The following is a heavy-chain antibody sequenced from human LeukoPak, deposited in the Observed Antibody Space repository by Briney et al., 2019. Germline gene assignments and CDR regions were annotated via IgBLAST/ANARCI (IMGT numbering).Heavy chain of an antibody. CDR3: ARGGRPDY. D-gene: IGHD3-16*01. CDR1: GFTFTDYW. J-gene: IGHJ4*02. V-gene: IGHV3-7*02. Sequence: GGSLRLSCAASGFTFTDYWMTWVRQAPGKGLEWVAHIKPDGSEQNYIDSVKGRFTISRDNAKNSLYLQMSSLRAEDTAVYYCARGGRPDYWGQGTLVTVSS. CDR2: IKPDGSEQ.